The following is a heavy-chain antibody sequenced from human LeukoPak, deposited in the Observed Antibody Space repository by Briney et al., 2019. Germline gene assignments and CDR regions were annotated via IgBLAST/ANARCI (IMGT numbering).Heavy chain of an antibody. CDR1: GGTFSSYA. V-gene: IGHV1-69*01. Sequence: SVKVSCKASGGTFSSYAISWVRQAPGQGLEWMGGIIPIFGTANYAQKFQGRVTITADESTSTAYMELSSLGSEDTAVYYCARKHYGDYYYFDYWGQGTLVTVSS. CDR2: IIPIFGTA. D-gene: IGHD4-17*01. J-gene: IGHJ4*02. CDR3: ARKHYGDYYYFDY.